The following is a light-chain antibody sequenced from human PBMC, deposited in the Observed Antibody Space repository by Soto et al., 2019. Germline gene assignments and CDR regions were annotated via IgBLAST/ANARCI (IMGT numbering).Light chain of an antibody. CDR1: RSNIGAGYD. CDR2: GNS. J-gene: IGLJ1*01. CDR3: QSYDNRLSSYV. V-gene: IGLV1-40*01. Sequence: QSVLTQPPSVSGAPGQRVTISCTGSRSNIGAGYDVHWYQHLPGTAPKLLIYGNSNRPSGVPDRFSGSKPGTSASLAITGLQAEDEADYYCQSYDNRLSSYVFGTGTKVTVL.